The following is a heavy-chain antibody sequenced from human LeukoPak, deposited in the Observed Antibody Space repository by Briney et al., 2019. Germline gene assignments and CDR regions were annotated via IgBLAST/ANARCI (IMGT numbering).Heavy chain of an antibody. V-gene: IGHV3-33*08. CDR2: IWFDGSYK. J-gene: IGHJ4*02. CDR1: GFTFSSYG. D-gene: IGHD3/OR15-3a*01. Sequence: GRSLRLSCAASGFTFSSYGMHWVRQAPGKGLEWVAVIWFDGSYKYYADSVQGRFTISRDSSKNTLFLQMNSLRAEDTAVYFCARDRTSYFDYWGEGTLVTVSS. CDR3: ARDRTSYFDY.